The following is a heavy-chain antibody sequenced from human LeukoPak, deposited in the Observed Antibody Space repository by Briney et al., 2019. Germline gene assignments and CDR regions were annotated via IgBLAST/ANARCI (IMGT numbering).Heavy chain of an antibody. V-gene: IGHV3-23*01. CDR1: GFTFSSYA. CDR2: ISSSGGST. CDR3: ARDRGRYYDSRGFYWGYYFDS. D-gene: IGHD3-22*01. J-gene: IGHJ4*02. Sequence: PGGSLRLSCAASGFTFSSYAMSWVRQAPGKGLEWVSGISSSGGSTFYADSVKGRFTISRDNSKDTLYLQMSSVRVDDTAVYYCARDRGRYYDSRGFYWGYYFDSWGQGILVTVST.